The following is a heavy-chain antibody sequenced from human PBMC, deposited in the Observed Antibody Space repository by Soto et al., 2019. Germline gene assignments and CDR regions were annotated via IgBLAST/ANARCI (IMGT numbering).Heavy chain of an antibody. CDR1: GGTFSSYG. CDR3: ARDGTLYDSTAYYYLY. CDR2: IIPLFGTA. J-gene: IGHJ4*02. Sequence: QVQLVQSGAEVKEPGSSVKVSCKASGGTFSSYGINWVRQAPGQGLEWMGGIIPLFGTANYAQKFQGRVTITADDSTSTAYMELSSLRSEDTAVYYCARDGTLYDSTAYYYLYWGQGTLVTVSS. D-gene: IGHD3-22*01. V-gene: IGHV1-69*01.